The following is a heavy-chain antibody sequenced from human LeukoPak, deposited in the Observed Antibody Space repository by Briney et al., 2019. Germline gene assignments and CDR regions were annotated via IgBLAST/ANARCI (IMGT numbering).Heavy chain of an antibody. CDR1: GLTFSSHW. J-gene: IGHJ4*02. V-gene: IGHV3-74*01. CDR3: AKFTSGWFEDY. D-gene: IGHD6-19*01. Sequence: SGGSLRLSCAASGLTFSSHWMHWVRQAPGKGLVWVSRITNDGSSTTYADSVKGRFTIFRDSSRSTLYLQMNTLRAEDTALYYCAKFTSGWFEDYWGQGILVTVSS. CDR2: ITNDGSST.